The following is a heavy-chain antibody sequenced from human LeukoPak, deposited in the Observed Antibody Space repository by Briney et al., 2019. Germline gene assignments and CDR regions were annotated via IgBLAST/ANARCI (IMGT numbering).Heavy chain of an antibody. D-gene: IGHD1-26*01. CDR2: ISGSGGST. CDR1: GFTFSSYA. Sequence: GGSLRLSCAASGFTFSSYAMSWVRQAPGKGLEWVSAISGSGGSTYYADSVKGRFTISRDNSKNTLYLQMNSLSAEDTAVYYCANSGTYRYFDSWGQGTLVTVSS. CDR3: ANSGTYRYFDS. J-gene: IGHJ4*02. V-gene: IGHV3-23*01.